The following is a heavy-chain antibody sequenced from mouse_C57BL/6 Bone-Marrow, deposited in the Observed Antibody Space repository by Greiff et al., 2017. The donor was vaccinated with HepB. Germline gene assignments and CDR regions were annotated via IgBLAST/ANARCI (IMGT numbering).Heavy chain of an antibody. CDR2: IEPANGNT. CDR3: ARSVDNDYGEGGAMDY. D-gene: IGHD2-4*01. Sequence: VQLQQSVAELVRPGASVKLSCTASGFTIKNTYMHWVKQRPEQGLEWIGRIEPANGNTKYAAKFQGKATITADTSSNTSYLQLSSLTSEDTAIYYCARSVDNDYGEGGAMDYGGRGTSVTVTS. J-gene: IGHJ4*01. CDR1: GFTIKNTY. V-gene: IGHV14-3*01.